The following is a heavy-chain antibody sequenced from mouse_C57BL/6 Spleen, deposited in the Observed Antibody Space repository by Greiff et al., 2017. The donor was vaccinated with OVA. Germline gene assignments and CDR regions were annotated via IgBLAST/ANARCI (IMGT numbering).Heavy chain of an antibody. CDR2: IDPSDSYT. V-gene: IGHV1-50*01. J-gene: IGHJ1*03. CDR1: GYTFTSYW. Sequence: QQSCKASGYTFTSYWMQWVKQRPGQGLEWIGEIDPSDSYTNYNQKFKGKATLTVDTSSSTAYMQLSSLTSEDSAVYYCARNHFDVWGTGTTVTVSS. CDR3: ARNHFDV.